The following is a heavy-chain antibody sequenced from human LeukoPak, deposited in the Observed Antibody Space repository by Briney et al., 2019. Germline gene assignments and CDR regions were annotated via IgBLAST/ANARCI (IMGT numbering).Heavy chain of an antibody. CDR1: GFTFSSYA. V-gene: IGHV3-30-3*01. CDR2: ISYDGSNK. D-gene: IGHD4-17*01. Sequence: GGSLRLSCAASGFTFSSYAMHWVRQAPGKGLEWVAVISYDGSNKYYADSVKGRFTISRDNSKNTLYLQMNSLRAEDTAVYYCARDLLPLFYGDSPYGAPYYYGMDVWGQGTTVTVSS. J-gene: IGHJ6*02. CDR3: ARDLLPLFYGDSPYGAPYYYGMDV.